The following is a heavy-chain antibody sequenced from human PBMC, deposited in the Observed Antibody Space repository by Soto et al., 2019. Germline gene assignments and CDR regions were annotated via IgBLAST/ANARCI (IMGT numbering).Heavy chain of an antibody. D-gene: IGHD4-4*01. CDR2: TYYRSKWYN. CDR1: GDSVSSNSAA. CDR3: ARDRTLVTPDAFDI. V-gene: IGHV6-1*01. Sequence: SQTLSLTCAISGDSVSSNSAAWNWIRQSPSRGLEWLGRTYYRSKWYNDYALSVKSRIIINPDTSKNQFSLQLNSVTPEDTAVYYCARDRTLVTPDAFDIWGQRPMVTVS. J-gene: IGHJ3*02.